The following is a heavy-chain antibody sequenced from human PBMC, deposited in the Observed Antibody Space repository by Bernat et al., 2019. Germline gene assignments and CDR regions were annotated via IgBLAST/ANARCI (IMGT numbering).Heavy chain of an antibody. Sequence: QVQLQQWGAGLLKPSETLSLTCAVYGRSFSDYQWTWIRQTPGKGLEWIGEINHSEYTKYNPHLESRITMSIDTSKQQFSLNMTSVTAADTSVYYCAGFFRLRDIFDYWGQGSLVTVSS. CDR1: GRSFSDYQ. D-gene: IGHD2-15*01. CDR2: INHSEYT. V-gene: IGHV4-34*01. CDR3: AGFFRLRDIFDY. J-gene: IGHJ4*02.